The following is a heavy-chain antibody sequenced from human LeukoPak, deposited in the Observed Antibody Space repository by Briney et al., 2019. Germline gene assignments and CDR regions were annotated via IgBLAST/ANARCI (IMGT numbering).Heavy chain of an antibody. CDR1: GGSISSYY. CDR3: ARPSTGSDAFDI. D-gene: IGHD1-14*01. CDR2: IYYSGST. Sequence: SDTLSLTCTVSGGSISSYYWSWIRQPPGKGLEWIGYIYYSGSTNYNPSLKSRVTISVDTSKNQFSLKLSSVTAADTAVYYCARPSTGSDAFDIWGQGTMVTVSS. J-gene: IGHJ3*02. V-gene: IGHV4-59*08.